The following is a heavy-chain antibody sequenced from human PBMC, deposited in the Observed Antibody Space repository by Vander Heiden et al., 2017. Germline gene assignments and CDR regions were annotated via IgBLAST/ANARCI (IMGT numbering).Heavy chain of an antibody. CDR3: ARDQLTGVGAFDI. CDR1: AYTLTNYP. J-gene: IGHJ3*02. D-gene: IGHD7-27*01. V-gene: IGHV1-46*01. Sequence: QVQLVQSGAEVNKPGASVKVSCKASAYTLTNYPMHWVRQAPGQGLEWMGIINPGGGRPTYAQKFQGRVSMARDTSTSTVNMELSSLRSEDTAMYYCARDQLTGVGAFDIWGQGTMVTVSS. CDR2: INPGGGRP.